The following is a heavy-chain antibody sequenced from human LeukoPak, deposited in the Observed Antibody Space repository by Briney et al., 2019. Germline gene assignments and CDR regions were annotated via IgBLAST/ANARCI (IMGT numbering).Heavy chain of an antibody. V-gene: IGHV3-48*01. CDR3: ARVHDYYGSSGYIQYYFDY. J-gene: IGHJ4*02. CDR1: GFTFSSFG. Sequence: PGGSLRLSCAASGFTFSSFGMNWVRQAPGKGLEWVSYISSSSSTIYYADSVKGRFTISRDNSKNTLYLQMNSLRAEDTAVYYCARVHDYYGSSGYIQYYFDYWGQGTLVTVSS. CDR2: ISSSSSTI. D-gene: IGHD3-22*01.